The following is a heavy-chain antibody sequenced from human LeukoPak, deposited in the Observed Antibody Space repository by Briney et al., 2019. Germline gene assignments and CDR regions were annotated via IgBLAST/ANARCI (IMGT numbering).Heavy chain of an antibody. CDR2: IYTSGST. J-gene: IGHJ6*03. CDR3: AREERQQLVLFYYYYYMDV. CDR1: GGPISRYY. V-gene: IGHV4-4*07. Sequence: SETLSLTRTVSGGPISRYYWXXIRXXAGXGXXXIGRIYTSGSTNYNPSLKSRVTISVDKSKNQFSLKLSSVTAADTAVYYCAREERQQLVLFYYYYYMDVWGKGTTVTVSS. D-gene: IGHD6-13*01.